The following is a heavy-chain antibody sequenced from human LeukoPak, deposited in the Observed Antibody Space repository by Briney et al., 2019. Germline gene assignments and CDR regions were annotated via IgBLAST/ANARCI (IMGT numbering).Heavy chain of an antibody. Sequence: ASVKVSCKASGYTFTGYYMHWVRQAPGQGLEWMGWINPNSGGTNYAQKFQGRVTMTRDTSISTAYMELSRLRSDDTAVYYCARAGPGIAARWYYYYYYMDVWGKGTTVTVSS. D-gene: IGHD6-6*01. CDR2: INPNSGGT. J-gene: IGHJ6*03. CDR3: ARAGPGIAARWYYYYYYMDV. CDR1: GYTFTGYY. V-gene: IGHV1-2*02.